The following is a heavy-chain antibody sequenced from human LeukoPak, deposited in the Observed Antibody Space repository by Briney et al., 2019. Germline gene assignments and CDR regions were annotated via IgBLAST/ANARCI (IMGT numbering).Heavy chain of an antibody. D-gene: IGHD6-19*01. Sequence: ASVKVSCKASGYTFTGYYMHWVRQAPGQGLEWMGWINPNSGGTNYAQKFQGRVTMTRDTSISTAYMELSRLRSDDTAVYYCAGYSSGWYGFDYWGQGTLVTVSS. CDR1: GYTFTGYY. CDR2: INPNSGGT. V-gene: IGHV1-2*02. J-gene: IGHJ4*02. CDR3: AGYSSGWYGFDY.